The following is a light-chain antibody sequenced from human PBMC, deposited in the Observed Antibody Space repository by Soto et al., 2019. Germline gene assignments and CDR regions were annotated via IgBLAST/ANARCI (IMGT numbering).Light chain of an antibody. CDR3: QQSYSTTWT. CDR2: AAS. V-gene: IGKV1-39*01. Sequence: DIHMTQSPSSLSASVGDRVTITCRASQGISTYLNWYRQKPGKAPKLLIYAASSLQSGVPSRFSGSGSETDFTLTISSLQPEDFATYSCQQSYSTTWTFGQGTKVDIK. J-gene: IGKJ1*01. CDR1: QGISTY.